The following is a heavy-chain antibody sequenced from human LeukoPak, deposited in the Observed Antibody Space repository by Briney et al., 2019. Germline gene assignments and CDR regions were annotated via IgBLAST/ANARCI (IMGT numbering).Heavy chain of an antibody. V-gene: IGHV3-48*01. Sequence: GSLRLSCAASGFTFSSYNMNWVRQAPGKGLEWISYISSTSGNIDYADSVKGRFTVSRDNAKTSLYLQMNSLRAEDTAVYYCTSRGTLYGYWGQGTLVTVSS. CDR1: GFTFSSYN. D-gene: IGHD2/OR15-2a*01. CDR2: ISSTSGNI. CDR3: TSRGTLYGY. J-gene: IGHJ4*02.